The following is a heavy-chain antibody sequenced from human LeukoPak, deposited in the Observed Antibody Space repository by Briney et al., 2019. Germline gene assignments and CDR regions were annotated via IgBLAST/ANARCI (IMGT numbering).Heavy chain of an antibody. Sequence: PGASLRLSCAASGFTFSSYTMSWVRQAPGKGLEWVSAISGSGGSTYYADSVKGRFTISRDNSKNTLYLQMNSLRAEDTAVYYCAKDRRGSYGRGLDYWGQGTLVTVSS. CDR1: GFTFSSYT. V-gene: IGHV3-23*01. J-gene: IGHJ4*02. CDR2: ISGSGGST. CDR3: AKDRRGSYGRGLDY. D-gene: IGHD1-26*01.